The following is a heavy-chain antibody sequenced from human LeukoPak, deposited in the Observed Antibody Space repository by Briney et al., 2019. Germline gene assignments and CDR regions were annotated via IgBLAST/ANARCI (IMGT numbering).Heavy chain of an antibody. CDR2: IIPIFGTA. V-gene: IGHV1-69*06. D-gene: IGHD3-10*01. CDR3: ARGFPGTPLASGSYYNSYYY. Sequence: SVKVSCKASGGTFSSYAISWVRQAPGQGLEWMGGIIPIFGTANYAQKFQGRVTITADKSTSTAYMELSSLRSEDTAVYYCARGFPGTPLASGSYYNSYYYWGQGTLVTVSS. CDR1: GGTFSSYA. J-gene: IGHJ4*02.